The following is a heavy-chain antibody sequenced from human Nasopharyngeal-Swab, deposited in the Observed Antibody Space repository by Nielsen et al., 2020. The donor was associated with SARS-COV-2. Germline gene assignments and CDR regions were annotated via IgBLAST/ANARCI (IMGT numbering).Heavy chain of an antibody. V-gene: IGHV4-39*01. CDR3: ARARSYGSGRNPKGGGNFDY. CDR2: IYYSGST. Sequence: WIRQPPGRGLEWIGSIYYSGSTYYNPSLKSRVTISVDTSKNQFSLKLSSVTAADTAVNYCARARSYGSGRNPKGGGNFDYWGQGTLVTVSS. D-gene: IGHD3-10*01. J-gene: IGHJ4*02.